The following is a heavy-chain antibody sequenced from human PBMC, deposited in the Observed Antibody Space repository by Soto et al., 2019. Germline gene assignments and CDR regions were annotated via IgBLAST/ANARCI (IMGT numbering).Heavy chain of an antibody. J-gene: IGHJ6*02. CDR3: AHSRLWRGYFTPIPYYYGMDV. D-gene: IGHD3-3*01. Sequence: SGPTLLNPTQTLTQTCTFSGFSLSTSGLGVGWIRQPPGKALEWLALIYWDDDKRYSPSLKSRPTITKDTSKNQVVLTMTNMDPVDTATYYCAHSRLWRGYFTPIPYYYGMDVWGQGTTVTVCS. CDR1: GFSLSTSGLG. CDR2: IYWDDDK. V-gene: IGHV2-5*02.